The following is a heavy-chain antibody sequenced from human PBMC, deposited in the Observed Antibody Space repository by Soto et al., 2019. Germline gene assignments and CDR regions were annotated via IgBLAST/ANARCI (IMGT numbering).Heavy chain of an antibody. Sequence: SVKVSCKASGGTFSSYAISWVRQAPGQGLEWMGGIIPIFGTANYAQKFQGRVTITADESTSTAYMELSSLRAEDTAAYYCARDRPLVGMVRGVNPIGVLRSDHSYYYYCGMDVWGQGTTVTVSS. J-gene: IGHJ6*02. CDR3: ARDRPLVGMVRGVNPIGVLRSDHSYYYYCGMDV. V-gene: IGHV1-69*13. CDR2: IIPIFGTA. D-gene: IGHD3-10*01. CDR1: GGTFSSYA.